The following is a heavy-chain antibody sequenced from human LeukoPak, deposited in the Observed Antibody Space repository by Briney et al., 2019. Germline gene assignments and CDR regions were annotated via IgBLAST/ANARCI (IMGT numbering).Heavy chain of an antibody. Sequence: SGGSLILSCPTSGFAASSRYMRWVRQAPGKGLEWVSILYSSGSTYYADSGKGRFSICRDTAKSTLYLEMNSLRVEETAVYYCERHGTYCRIGSCYWVATTMVDSWGQGILVTVSS. CDR1: GFAASSRY. CDR3: ERHGTYCRIGSCYWVATTMVDS. D-gene: IGHD2-15*01. CDR2: LYSSGST. V-gene: IGHV3-66*04. J-gene: IGHJ4*02.